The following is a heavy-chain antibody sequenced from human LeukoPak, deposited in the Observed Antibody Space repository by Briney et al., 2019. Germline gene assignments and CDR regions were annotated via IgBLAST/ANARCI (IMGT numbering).Heavy chain of an antibody. Sequence: SQTLSLTCALSGDSVSSNGAAWNWIRQSPSSGLELLGRTYYRSKWYNDNAVSVRGRITINPDTSKNQFSLQLNSVTPEDTAVYYCVRDGEGGLDYFDHWGQGTLVTVSS. CDR3: VRDGEGGLDYFDH. J-gene: IGHJ4*02. V-gene: IGHV6-1*01. CDR2: TYYRSKWYN. D-gene: IGHD3-16*01. CDR1: GDSVSSNGAA.